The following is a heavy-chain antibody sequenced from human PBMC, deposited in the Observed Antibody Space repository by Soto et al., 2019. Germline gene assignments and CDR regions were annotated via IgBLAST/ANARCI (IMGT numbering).Heavy chain of an antibody. Sequence: SETLSLNYAIYGGSSSDYYWSWIRQPPGKGLEWIGEINHSGSTNYNPSLKSRVTISVDTSKNQFSLKLSSVTAADTAVYYCARGLISPRDYDILTGPNFDYWGQGTLVTVSS. CDR1: GGSSSDYY. CDR2: INHSGST. J-gene: IGHJ4*02. V-gene: IGHV4-34*01. CDR3: ARGLISPRDYDILTGPNFDY. D-gene: IGHD3-9*01.